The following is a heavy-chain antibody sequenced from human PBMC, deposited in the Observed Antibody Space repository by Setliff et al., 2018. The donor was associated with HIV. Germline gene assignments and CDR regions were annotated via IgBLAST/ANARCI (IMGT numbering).Heavy chain of an antibody. CDR2: ILTSGGT. Sequence: SETLSLTCTISDGSIRNNYWSWIRQPPGKGPEWIGCILTSGGTNNNPSLKSRVSISVDTSKNQLSLKLSSVTAADTAVYYCVRHYYESGGYHMPFLAAFDIWGQGTVVTVSS. J-gene: IGHJ3*02. D-gene: IGHD3-22*01. V-gene: IGHV4-4*08. CDR3: VRHYYESGGYHMPFLAAFDI. CDR1: DGSIRNNY.